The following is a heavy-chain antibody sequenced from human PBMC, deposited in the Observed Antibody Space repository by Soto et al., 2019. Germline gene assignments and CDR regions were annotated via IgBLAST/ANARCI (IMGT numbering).Heavy chain of an antibody. J-gene: IGHJ6*03. CDR2: ISGSGGST. CDR1: GFTFSIYA. D-gene: IGHD2-2*01. Sequence: VQLLESGGGLVQPGGYLRLSCAASGFTFSIYAMSWVRQAPGKGLEWVSAISGSGGSTYYADSVKGRFTISRDNSTNTMYLQMNSLRAEYTAVYYCAKGEGSSTSRIYYYYYYMDVWGKGTTVTVSS. V-gene: IGHV3-23*01. CDR3: AKGEGSSTSRIYYYYYYMDV.